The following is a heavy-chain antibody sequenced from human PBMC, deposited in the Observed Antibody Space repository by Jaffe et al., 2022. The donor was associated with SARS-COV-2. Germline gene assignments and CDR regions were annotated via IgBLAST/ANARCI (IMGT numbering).Heavy chain of an antibody. Sequence: EVQLVESGGGLVQPGGSLRLSCAASGFTFSSYWMSWVRQAPGKGLEWVANIKQDGSEKYYVDSVKGRFTISRDNAKNSLYLQMNSLRAEDTAVYYCARANADTAMVQYRFYYYYGMDVWGQGTTVTVSS. D-gene: IGHD5-18*01. CDR3: ARANADTAMVQYRFYYYYGMDV. J-gene: IGHJ6*02. V-gene: IGHV3-7*01. CDR2: IKQDGSEK. CDR1: GFTFSSYW.